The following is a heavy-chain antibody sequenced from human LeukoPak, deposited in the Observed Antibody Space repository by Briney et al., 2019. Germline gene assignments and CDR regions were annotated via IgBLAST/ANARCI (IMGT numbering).Heavy chain of an antibody. V-gene: IGHV3-23*01. CDR2: ISGSGGST. CDR3: AKDLFEDSSGYFEGVFDY. Sequence: GGSLRLSCAASGFTFSSYAMSWVRQAPGKGLEWVSAISGSGGSTYYADSVKGRFTISRDNSKNTLYLQMNSLRAEDTAVYYCAKDLFEDSSGYFEGVFDYWGQGTVVTVSS. CDR1: GFTFSSYA. D-gene: IGHD3-22*01. J-gene: IGHJ4*02.